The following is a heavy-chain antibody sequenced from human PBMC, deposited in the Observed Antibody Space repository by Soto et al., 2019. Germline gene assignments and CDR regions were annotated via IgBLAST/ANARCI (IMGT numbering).Heavy chain of an antibody. V-gene: IGHV4-31*03. CDR1: GGSISSGGYY. CDR2: IYYSGST. D-gene: IGHD3-3*01. CDR3: ARADYDFWSDCYYGMDV. Sequence: QVQLQESGPGLVKPSQTLSLTCTVSGGSISSGGYYWSWIRQHPGKGLEWIGYIYYSGSTYYNPSLKSRVTISVDTSKNQFSLKLSSVTAADTAVYYCARADYDFWSDCYYGMDVWGQGTTVTVSS. J-gene: IGHJ6*02.